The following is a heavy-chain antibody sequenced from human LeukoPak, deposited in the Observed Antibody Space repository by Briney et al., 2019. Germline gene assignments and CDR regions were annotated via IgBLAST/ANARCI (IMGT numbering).Heavy chain of an antibody. CDR1: GYTFTNYA. CDR3: ARVSPFWGDLSSPPDY. Sequence: ASVKVSCKASGYTFTNYAINWVRQAPGQGLEWMGWISAYSGNTNYAQKLQGRVTMTTDTSTSTAYMELRSLRSDDTAVYYCARVSPFWGDLSSPPDYGGKEPLFTVS. J-gene: IGHJ4*02. V-gene: IGHV1-18*01. D-gene: IGHD3-16*02. CDR2: ISAYSGNT.